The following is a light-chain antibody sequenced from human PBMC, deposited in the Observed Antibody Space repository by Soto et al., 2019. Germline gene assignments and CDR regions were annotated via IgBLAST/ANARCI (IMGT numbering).Light chain of an antibody. Sequence: DIQMTQSPSTLSASVGDRVSITCRASQSISRQVAWYQQKPGKAPNLLIYQASNLETGVPSRFTGSGSGTEFTLTISSLQPDDLATYYGLQYQSYWTFGQGTKVEVK. CDR2: QAS. J-gene: IGKJ1*01. V-gene: IGKV1-5*03. CDR3: LQYQSYWT. CDR1: QSISRQ.